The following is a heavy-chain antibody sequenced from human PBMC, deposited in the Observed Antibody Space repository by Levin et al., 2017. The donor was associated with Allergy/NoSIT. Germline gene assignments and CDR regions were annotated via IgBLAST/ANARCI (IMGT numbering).Heavy chain of an antibody. J-gene: IGHJ3*02. V-gene: IGHV3-74*01. CDR1: GFTFSSYW. CDR2: INSDGSST. D-gene: IGHD6-19*01. Sequence: SCAASGFTFSSYWMHWVRQAPGKGLVWVSRINSDGSSTSYADSVKGRFTISRDNAKNTLYLQMNSLRAEDTAVYYCARGGVAGTIAGAFDIWGQGTMVTVSS. CDR3: ARGGVAGTIAGAFDI.